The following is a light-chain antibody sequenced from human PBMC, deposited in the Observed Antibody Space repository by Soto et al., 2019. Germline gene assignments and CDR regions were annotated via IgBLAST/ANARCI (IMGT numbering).Light chain of an antibody. CDR3: QQYGSSRWT. J-gene: IGKJ1*01. V-gene: IGKV3-20*01. CDR1: QSVSSSY. Sequence: EIVFTQSPLTLSFSPLEGATLSCRASQSVSSSYLAWYQQKPGQAPRLLIYGASSRATGIPDRFSGSGSGTDFTLTISRLEPEDFAVYYCQQYGSSRWTFGQGTKVDIK. CDR2: GAS.